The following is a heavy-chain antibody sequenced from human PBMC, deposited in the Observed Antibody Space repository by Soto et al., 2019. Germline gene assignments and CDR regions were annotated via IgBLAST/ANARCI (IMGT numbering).Heavy chain of an antibody. J-gene: IGHJ5*02. Sequence: QVQLVQSGAEVKKPGASVKASCKASGSTFTGYYMHWVRQAPGQGLEWMGWINPNSGGTNYAQKFQGRGAMTRDTSISTAYMELSRLRSDDTAVYYCARAPMYYYDGQAGWFDPWGQGTLVTVSS. CDR3: ARAPMYYYDGQAGWFDP. CDR1: GSTFTGYY. D-gene: IGHD3-22*01. CDR2: INPNSGGT. V-gene: IGHV1-2*02.